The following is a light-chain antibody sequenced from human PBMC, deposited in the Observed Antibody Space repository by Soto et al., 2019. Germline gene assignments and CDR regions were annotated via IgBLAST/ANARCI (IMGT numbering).Light chain of an antibody. CDR2: DVT. Sequence: QSALTQPRSVSGSPGQSVTISCTGTSSDVGVYNYVSWYQQHPGKAPKLMIYDVTKRPSGVPDRFSGSKSANTASLTISGLQVEDEADYYCCSYAGSYTFVFGTGTKVTVL. J-gene: IGLJ1*01. CDR3: CSYAGSYTFV. CDR1: SSDVGVYNY. V-gene: IGLV2-11*01.